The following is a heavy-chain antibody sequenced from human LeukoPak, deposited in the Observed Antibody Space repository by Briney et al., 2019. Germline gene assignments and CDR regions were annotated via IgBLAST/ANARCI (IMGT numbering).Heavy chain of an antibody. D-gene: IGHD4-23*01. CDR3: ARNYGGTSKYFDY. V-gene: IGHV1-2*02. CDR1: GYSFNDYY. J-gene: IGHJ4*02. CDR2: ISPNSGGT. Sequence: GASVKVSCKASGYSFNDYYIHWVRQAPGKGLEWMGWISPNSGGTNYAQNFQGRVTMTRDTSITPAYMELSGLTSDDTALYYCARNYGGTSKYFDYWGQGTLVTVSS.